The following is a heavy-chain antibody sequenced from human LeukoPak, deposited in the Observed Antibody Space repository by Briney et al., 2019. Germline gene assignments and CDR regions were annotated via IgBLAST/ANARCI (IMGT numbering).Heavy chain of an antibody. J-gene: IGHJ4*02. CDR3: ARGDYGGSADY. D-gene: IGHD4-23*01. CDR1: GYTFNIYG. CDR2: ISGYNGNT. V-gene: IGHV1-18*01. Sequence: GASVKVSCKASGYTFNIYGINWVRQAPGQGLDWMGWISGYNGNTKYAQKFQGRVTMTTDTSTSTAYMELRSLRSDDTAVFYCARGDYGGSADYWGQGTLVTVSS.